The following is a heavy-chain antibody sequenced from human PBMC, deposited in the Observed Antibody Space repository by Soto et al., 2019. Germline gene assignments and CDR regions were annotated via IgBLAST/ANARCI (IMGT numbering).Heavy chain of an antibody. CDR1: GFTFSSSD. CDR3: AKDGRSYNQGV. CDR2: SAGSGGGT. D-gene: IGHD1-26*01. J-gene: IGHJ6*02. Sequence: EVQLLASGGDLVQPAGSLRLSCVVFGFTFSSSDLTWFRQPLGKGLESDSSSAGSGGGTYYEDSVKCRFTISRDNSKNTLYLHMDTVRVGDTAMHYCAKDGRSYNQGVWGQGTAVTVSS. V-gene: IGHV3-23*01.